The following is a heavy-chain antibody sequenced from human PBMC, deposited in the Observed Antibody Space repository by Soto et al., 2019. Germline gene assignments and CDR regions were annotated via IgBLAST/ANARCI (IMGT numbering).Heavy chain of an antibody. J-gene: IGHJ6*02. V-gene: IGHV4-30-4*01. CDR3: ARVLLWFGERRGMDV. CDR1: GDSLSSGDYY. Sequence: SETLSLTCTFSGDSLSSGDYYWSWIRQPPGKGLEWIGYIYYSGITNYNPSLKSRLTISVDTSKDQFSLRLSSVTAADTAVYYCARVLLWFGERRGMDVWGRGTTVTVSS. CDR2: IYYSGIT. D-gene: IGHD3-10*01.